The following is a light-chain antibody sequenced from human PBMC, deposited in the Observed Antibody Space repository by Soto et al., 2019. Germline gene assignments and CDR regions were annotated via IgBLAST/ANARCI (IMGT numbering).Light chain of an antibody. Sequence: DVVMTQSPLSLSAPLGQPASISCSSSQSLVYGAGTIYLSWLQQRPGQPPRFLINKISNRLSGVPDRFSGSLAGTDFTLNISRVEAEDVGVYYCMQATQFPRTFGQGTKVDIK. J-gene: IGKJ1*01. CDR2: KIS. CDR1: QSLVYGAGTIY. CDR3: MQATQFPRT. V-gene: IGKV2-24*01.